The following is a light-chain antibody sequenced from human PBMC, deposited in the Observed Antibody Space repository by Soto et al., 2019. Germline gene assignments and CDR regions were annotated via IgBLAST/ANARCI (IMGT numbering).Light chain of an antibody. V-gene: IGLV1-40*01. CDR2: GNS. CDR3: QSYDHSLSVV. CDR1: SSNIGAGYD. Sequence: QSVLTQPPSVSGAPGQRVTISCIGSSSNIGAGYDVHWYQQVPGTAPKLLIYGNSNRPSGVPDRFSGSKSGTSASLAITGLQAADEADYYCQSYDHSLSVVFGGGTKVTVL. J-gene: IGLJ2*01.